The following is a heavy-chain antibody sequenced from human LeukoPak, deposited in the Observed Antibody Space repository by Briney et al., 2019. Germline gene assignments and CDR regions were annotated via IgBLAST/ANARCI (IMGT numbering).Heavy chain of an antibody. Sequence: ETLSLTCTVSGDSISSGNYYWTWVRQAPGKGLEWVANIKQDGSEKYYVDSVKGRFTISRDNAKNSLFLQMNSLRAEDTAVYYCATNPMMRDYEDYWGQGTLVTVSS. V-gene: IGHV3-7*01. CDR1: GDSISSGNYY. J-gene: IGHJ4*02. D-gene: IGHD4-17*01. CDR2: IKQDGSEK. CDR3: ATNPMMRDYEDY.